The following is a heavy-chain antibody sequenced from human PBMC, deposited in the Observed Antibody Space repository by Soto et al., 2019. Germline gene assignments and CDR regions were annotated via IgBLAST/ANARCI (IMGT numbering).Heavy chain of an antibody. V-gene: IGHV4-4*02. D-gene: IGHD3-16*01. J-gene: IGHJ6*02. CDR2: THHSGST. CDR1: GGSISSNYW. Sequence: PSETLSLTCAVSGGSISSNYWWTWVRQPPGKGLEWIGETHHSGSTNYNPSLKSRVTISVDNSKNQFSLKLTSVTAADTAVYYCARATYSYHAYYFSGVDVWGQGTTVTVSS. CDR3: ARATYSYHAYYFSGVDV.